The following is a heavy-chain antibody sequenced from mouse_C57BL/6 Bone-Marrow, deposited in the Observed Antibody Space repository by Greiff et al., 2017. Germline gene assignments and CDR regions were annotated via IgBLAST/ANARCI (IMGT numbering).Heavy chain of an antibody. J-gene: IGHJ4*01. Sequence: VQLQQSGPGLVQPSQSLSITCTVSGFSLTSYGVHWVRQSPGKGLEWMGVIWSGGSTDYNAAFISILSISKDNSKSQVFFKMNSLQADDTAIYYCARSLNLLLSMDYWGQGTSVTVSS. CDR3: ARSLNLLLSMDY. CDR1: GFSLTSYG. D-gene: IGHD1-1*01. V-gene: IGHV2-2*01. CDR2: IWSGGST.